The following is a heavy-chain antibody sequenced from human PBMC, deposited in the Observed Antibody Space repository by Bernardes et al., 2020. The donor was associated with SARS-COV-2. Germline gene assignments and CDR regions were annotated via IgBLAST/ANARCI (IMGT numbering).Heavy chain of an antibody. V-gene: IGHV4-39*01. Sequence: TLSLTCTVSGGSISSSSYYWGWIRQPPGKGLEWIGNIYYSGSTSYNPSLKSRVTISVETSKNQFSLKLNSVTAADTAIYYCAVGNGDFKNWLDPWGQGTLVTVSS. CDR3: AVGNGDFKNWLDP. D-gene: IGHD4-17*01. CDR2: IYYSGST. J-gene: IGHJ5*02. CDR1: GGSISSSSYY.